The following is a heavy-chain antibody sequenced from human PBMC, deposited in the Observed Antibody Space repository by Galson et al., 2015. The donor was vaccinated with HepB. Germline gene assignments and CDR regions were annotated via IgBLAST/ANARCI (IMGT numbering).Heavy chain of an antibody. CDR3: ARDSLHYGDSSRGRFHWYFDL. Sequence: SVKVSCKVSGGSFSSNSISWVRQAPGQGLEWMGRIIPILGSANFAQMFQGRVALTADRSTSTAYMELSSLRSEDTAIYYCARDSLHYGDSSRGRFHWYFDLWGRGTPVTVSS. J-gene: IGHJ2*01. D-gene: IGHD4-17*01. V-gene: IGHV1-69*08. CDR1: GGSFSSNS. CDR2: IIPILGSA.